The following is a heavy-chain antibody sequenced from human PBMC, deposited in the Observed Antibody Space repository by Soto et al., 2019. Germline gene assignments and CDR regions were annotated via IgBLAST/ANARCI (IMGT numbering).Heavy chain of an antibody. V-gene: IGHV3-30*18. D-gene: IGHD2-15*01. Sequence: GSLRLSCAASGFTFSSYGMHWVRQAPGKGLEWVAVISYDGSNKYYADSVKGRFTISRDNSKNTLYLQMNSLRAEDTAVYYCAKDPSRISRLLDPWGQGTLVTVYS. J-gene: IGHJ5*02. CDR2: ISYDGSNK. CDR1: GFTFSSYG. CDR3: AKDPSRISRLLDP.